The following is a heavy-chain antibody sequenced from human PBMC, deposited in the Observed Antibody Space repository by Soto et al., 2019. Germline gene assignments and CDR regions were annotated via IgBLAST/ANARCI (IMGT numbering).Heavy chain of an antibody. V-gene: IGHV1-8*01. CDR1: GYTFTSYD. D-gene: IGHD6-19*01. CDR2: MNPNSGNT. J-gene: IGHJ4*02. CDR3: ARSSGWFIWGSLHY. Sequence: QVQLVQSGAEVKKPGASVKVSCKASGYTFTSYDINWVRQATGQGLEWMGWMNPNSGNTGYAQKFQGRVTMTRNTSIITGYMELGSLRSEDTAVYYCARSSGWFIWGSLHYWGQGTLVTVSS.